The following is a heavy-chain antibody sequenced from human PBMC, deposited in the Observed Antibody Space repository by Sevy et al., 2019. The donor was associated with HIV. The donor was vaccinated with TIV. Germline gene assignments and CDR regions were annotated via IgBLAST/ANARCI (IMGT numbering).Heavy chain of an antibody. J-gene: IGHJ5*02. CDR3: ARGRVGATLSWFDP. CDR2: INHSGST. D-gene: IGHD1-26*01. CDR1: GGSFSGYY. V-gene: IGHV4-34*01. Sequence: SETLFLTCAVYGGSFSGYYWSWIRHPPGKGLEWIGEINHSGSTNYNPSLKSRVTISVDTSKNQFSLKLSSVTAADTAVYYCARGRVGATLSWFDPWGQGTLVTVSS.